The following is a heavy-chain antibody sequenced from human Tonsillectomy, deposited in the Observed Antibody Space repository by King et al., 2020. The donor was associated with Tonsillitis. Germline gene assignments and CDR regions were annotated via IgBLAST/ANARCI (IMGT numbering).Heavy chain of an antibody. CDR1: GYSFTSYW. J-gene: IGHJ4*02. CDR2: IYPGDSDT. CDR3: ARVKGGDYFGPGVYFDS. Sequence: EVQLVESGAEVKKPGESLKISCKGSGYSFTSYWIGWVRQMPGKGLEWMGIIYPGDSDTRYSPSFQGQVTISADKSISTAYLQWSSLEASDTAMFYCARVKGGDYFGPGVYFDSWGQGTLVTVSS. V-gene: IGHV5-51*01. D-gene: IGHD3-10*02.